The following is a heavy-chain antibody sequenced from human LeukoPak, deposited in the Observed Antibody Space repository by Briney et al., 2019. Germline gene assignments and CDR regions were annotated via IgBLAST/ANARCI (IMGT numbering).Heavy chain of an antibody. CDR2: IIPIFGTA. Sequence: GASVKVSCKASGGTFSSYAISWVRQAPGQGLEWMGGIIPIFGTANYAQKFQGRVTITADKSTSTVYMELSSLRSEDTAVYYCARGKFGHSGSLSPYGSGSYEAFDYWGQGTLVTVSS. D-gene: IGHD3-10*01. J-gene: IGHJ4*02. CDR3: ARGKFGHSGSLSPYGSGSYEAFDY. V-gene: IGHV1-69*06. CDR1: GGTFSSYA.